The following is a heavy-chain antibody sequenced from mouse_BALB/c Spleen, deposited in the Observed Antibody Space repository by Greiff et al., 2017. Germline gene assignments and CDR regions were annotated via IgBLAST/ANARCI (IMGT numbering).Heavy chain of an antibody. CDR2: INSNGGST. V-gene: IGHV5-6-2*01. Sequence: DVKLVESGGGLVKLGGSLKLSCAASGFTFSSYYMSWVRQTPEKRLELVAAINSNGGSTYYPDTVKGRFTISRDNAKNTLYLQMSSLKSEDTALYYCARPFYDGYPGYFDYWGQGTTLTVSS. CDR1: GFTFSSYY. CDR3: ARPFYDGYPGYFDY. J-gene: IGHJ2*01. D-gene: IGHD2-3*01.